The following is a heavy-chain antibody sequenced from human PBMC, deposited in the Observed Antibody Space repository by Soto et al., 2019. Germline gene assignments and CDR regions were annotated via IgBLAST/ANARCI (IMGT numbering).Heavy chain of an antibody. CDR2: IIPILGIA. V-gene: IGHV1-69*02. CDR1: GGTFSSYT. Sequence: QVQLVQSGAEVKKPGSSVKVSCKASGGTFSSYTISWVRQAPGQGLEWMGRIIPILGIANYAQKFQGRVTITADKSTSTADMELSSVRSEDTAVYYCARGGATVVPDIDAFDIWGQGTMVTVSS. CDR3: ARGGATVVPDIDAFDI. J-gene: IGHJ3*02. D-gene: IGHD2-15*01.